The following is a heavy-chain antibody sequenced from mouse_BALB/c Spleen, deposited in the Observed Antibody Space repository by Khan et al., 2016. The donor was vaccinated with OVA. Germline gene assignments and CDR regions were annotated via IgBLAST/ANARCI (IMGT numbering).Heavy chain of an antibody. J-gene: IGHJ3*01. CDR2: IYPGNNDT. Sequence: VQLKESGTVLARPGASVKMSCKASGYIFTSYLIHWVKQRPGQGLEWIGDIYPGNNDTTYNQKFMDKAKLTATTSASTAYMELSSLTNEDSAVYYCTRGGYSSFAYWGQGTLVTVSA. D-gene: IGHD2-12*01. CDR1: GYIFTSYL. CDR3: TRGGYSSFAY. V-gene: IGHV1-5*01.